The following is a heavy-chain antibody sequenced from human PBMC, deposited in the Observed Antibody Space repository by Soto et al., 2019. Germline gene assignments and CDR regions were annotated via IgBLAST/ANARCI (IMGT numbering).Heavy chain of an antibody. CDR1: GFTFSSYA. V-gene: IGHV1-69*01. Sequence: VQLLESGGGLVQPGGSLRLSCAASGFTFSSYAMSWVRQAPGKGLEWMGGIIPIFGTANYAQKFQGRVTITADESTSTAYMELSSLRSEDTAVYYCARGVGATSYYYYYGMDVWGQGTTVTVSS. D-gene: IGHD1-26*01. J-gene: IGHJ6*02. CDR2: IIPIFGTA. CDR3: ARGVGATSYYYYYGMDV.